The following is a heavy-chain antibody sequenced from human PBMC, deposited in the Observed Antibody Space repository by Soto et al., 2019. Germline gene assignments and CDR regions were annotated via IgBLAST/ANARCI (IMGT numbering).Heavy chain of an antibody. D-gene: IGHD6-19*01. CDR3: ARDPVDYYYMDV. Sequence: EVQLLESGGGMVQPGGSLRLSCAASGFTFSTYSMTWVRQAPGKGLEWVATISSGGGSTYYADSVKGRFTVSRDNSTSTLYLQMTSLRADATAVYYCARDPVDYYYMDVWGKGTTVTVSS. V-gene: IGHV3-23*01. CDR2: ISSGGGST. J-gene: IGHJ6*03. CDR1: GFTFSTYS.